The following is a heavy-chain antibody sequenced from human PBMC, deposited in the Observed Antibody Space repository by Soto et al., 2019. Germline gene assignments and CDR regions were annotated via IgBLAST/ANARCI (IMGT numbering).Heavy chain of an antibody. J-gene: IGHJ4*02. CDR1: GFTFSSYA. CDR2: ISHDGSNK. D-gene: IGHD2-2*01. V-gene: IGHV3-30-3*01. Sequence: QVQLVESGGGVVQPGRSLRLSCAASGFTFSSYAMHWVHQAPGKGLELVALISHDGSNKYYADSVKGRFTISRDNSKNTLYLQMNSLRTEDTSVYYCGRCSSTSCHLGADYWGQGTLVTVSS. CDR3: GRCSSTSCHLGADY.